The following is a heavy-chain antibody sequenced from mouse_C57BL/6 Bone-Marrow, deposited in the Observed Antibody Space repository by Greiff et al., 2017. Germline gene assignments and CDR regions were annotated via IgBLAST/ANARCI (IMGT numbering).Heavy chain of an antibody. CDR1: GYTFTSYW. CDR3: ARGDPGTYYFDY. D-gene: IGHD4-1*01. Sequence: VQLQQPGAELVKPGASVKLSCKASGYTFTSYWMHWVKQRPGQGLEWIGMIHPNSGSTNYNEKFKSKATLTVDKSSSTAYMQLSSLTSEDSAVYYCARGDPGTYYFDYWGQGTTLTVSS. V-gene: IGHV1-64*01. J-gene: IGHJ2*01. CDR2: IHPNSGST.